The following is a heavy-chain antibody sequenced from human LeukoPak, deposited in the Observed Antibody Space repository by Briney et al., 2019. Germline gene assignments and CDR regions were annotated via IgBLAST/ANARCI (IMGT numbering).Heavy chain of an antibody. J-gene: IGHJ3*02. CDR2: ISSSSSYI. D-gene: IGHD5-24*01. Sequence: PGGSLRLSCAASGFTFSSYSMNWVRQAPGKGLEWVSSISSSSSYIYYADSVKGRFTISRDNAKNSLYLQMNSLRAEDTAVYYCARGSHRDGSAFDIWGHGTMVTVSS. CDR3: ARGSHRDGSAFDI. V-gene: IGHV3-21*01. CDR1: GFTFSSYS.